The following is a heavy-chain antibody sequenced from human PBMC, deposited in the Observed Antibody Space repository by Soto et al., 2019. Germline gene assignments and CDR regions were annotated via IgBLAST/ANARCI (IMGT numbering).Heavy chain of an antibody. V-gene: IGHV4-4*07. Sequence: QVQLQESGPGLVKPSETLSLTCTVSGGSMSGYYWSWIRQSAGKGLEWIGRVYTSETTYYNPSLKSRVTMSLDTSKNQFSLNLYSLTAADTAVYYGAGNIAAAGRRYYGMDVWGQGTTVTVSS. CDR1: GGSMSGYY. D-gene: IGHD6-13*01. J-gene: IGHJ6*02. CDR3: AGNIAAAGRRYYGMDV. CDR2: VYTSETT.